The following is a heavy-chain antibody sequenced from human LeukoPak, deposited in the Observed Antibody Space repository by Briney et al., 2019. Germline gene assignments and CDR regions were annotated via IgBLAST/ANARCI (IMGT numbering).Heavy chain of an antibody. Sequence: PSETLSLTCAVYGGSFSGYYWSWIRQPPGEGLEWVANIKQDGSEKYYLNSVKGRFAISRDNAKNSLFLQMNSLRAEDTAIYYCVNLRRGWGQGTLVTVSS. V-gene: IGHV3-7*03. CDR3: VNLRRG. CDR2: IKQDGSEK. D-gene: IGHD3-16*01. CDR1: GGSFSGYY. J-gene: IGHJ4*02.